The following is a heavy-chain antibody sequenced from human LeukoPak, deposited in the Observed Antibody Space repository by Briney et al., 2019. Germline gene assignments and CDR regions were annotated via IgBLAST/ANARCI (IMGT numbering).Heavy chain of an antibody. J-gene: IGHJ4*02. Sequence: ASVKVSCKASGYTFTSYDINWVRQATGKGLEGMGWMNPNSGNTGYAQKFQGRVTMTRNTSISTAYMELSSLRSEDTAVYYCASSFSGYDWAKFDYWGQGTLVTVSS. D-gene: IGHD5-12*01. CDR3: ASSFSGYDWAKFDY. V-gene: IGHV1-8*01. CDR1: GYTFTSYD. CDR2: MNPNSGNT.